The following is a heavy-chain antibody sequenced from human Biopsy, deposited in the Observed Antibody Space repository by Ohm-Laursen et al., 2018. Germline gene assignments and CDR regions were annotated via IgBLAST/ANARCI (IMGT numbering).Heavy chain of an antibody. CDR1: GVSVTSRGYY. D-gene: IGHD3-3*01. J-gene: IGHJ4*02. CDR3: ARQVDFWSGYVDY. Sequence: SDTLSLTCTVSGVSVTSRGYYWTWIRQPPGTGVEWIGHISYSGTTNYKSSLRSRVTISVDTSNNQFSLKLRSVTAADTAVYYCARQVDFWSGYVDYWGQGTLVAVSS. V-gene: IGHV4-61*08. CDR2: ISYSGTT.